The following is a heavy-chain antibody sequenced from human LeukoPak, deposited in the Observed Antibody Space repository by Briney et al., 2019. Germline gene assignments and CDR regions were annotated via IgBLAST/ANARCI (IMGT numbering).Heavy chain of an antibody. CDR1: GFTFSSYS. Sequence: GGSLRLSCAASGFTFSSYSMNWVRQAPGKGLEWVSSISTSSSYIYYADSVKGRFTISRDNAKNSLYLQMNSLRAKDTALYYCARDYYDSSGSSWFDPWGQGTLVTVSS. V-gene: IGHV3-21*01. CDR2: ISTSSSYI. D-gene: IGHD3-22*01. J-gene: IGHJ5*02. CDR3: ARDYYDSSGSSWFDP.